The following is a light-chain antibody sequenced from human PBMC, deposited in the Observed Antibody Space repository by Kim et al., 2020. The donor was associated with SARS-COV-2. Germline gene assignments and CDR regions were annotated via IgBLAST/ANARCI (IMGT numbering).Light chain of an antibody. Sequence: AFVGGSVTITCRASQGISSALAWYQQTSGKAPKLLIYDASNLESGVPSRFSGSGSGTDFTLTISSVQPEDFATYYCQQFYSYPIPFGQGTRLEIK. CDR3: QQFYSYPIP. V-gene: IGKV1-13*02. CDR1: QGISSA. CDR2: DAS. J-gene: IGKJ5*01.